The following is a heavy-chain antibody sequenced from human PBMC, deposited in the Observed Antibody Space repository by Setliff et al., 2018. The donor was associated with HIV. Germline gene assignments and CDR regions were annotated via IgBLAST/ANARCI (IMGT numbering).Heavy chain of an antibody. D-gene: IGHD4-4*01. Sequence: GGSLRLSCAASGFTVSSNYMTWVRQAPGKGLEWVSVIYTGGSTSYADSVKGRFTISRDNSKNALYLQMNSLRVEDTAVYYCANPPTVTTDYYYYYMDVWGKGTMVTVSS. CDR1: GFTVSSNY. CDR3: ANPPTVTTDYYYYYMDV. V-gene: IGHV3-53*05. CDR2: IYTGGST. J-gene: IGHJ6*03.